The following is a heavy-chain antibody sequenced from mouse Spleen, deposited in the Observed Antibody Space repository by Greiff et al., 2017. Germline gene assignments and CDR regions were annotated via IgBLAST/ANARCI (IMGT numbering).Heavy chain of an antibody. J-gene: IGHJ4*01. CDR3: ARGGTMITAAMDY. CDR1: GYTFTSYW. D-gene: IGHD2-4*01. Sequence: VQLQQPGTELVKPGASVKLSCKASGYTFTSYWMHWVKQRPGQGLEWIGNINPSNGGTNYNEKFKSKATLTVDKSSSTAYMQLSSLTSEDSAVYYCARGGTMITAAMDYWGQGTSVTVSS. V-gene: IGHV1-53*01. CDR2: INPSNGGT.